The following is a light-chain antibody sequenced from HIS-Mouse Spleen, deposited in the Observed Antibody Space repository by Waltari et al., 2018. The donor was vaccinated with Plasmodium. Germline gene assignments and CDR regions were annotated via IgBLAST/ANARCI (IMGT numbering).Light chain of an antibody. CDR2: EGS. V-gene: IGLV2-23*03. Sequence: QSALTQPASVSGSPGQSITISCTGTSIDFGSYNLVSWYQQHPGKSPQLMIYEGSKRPSGVSNRFSGSKSGNTASLTISGLQAEDEADYYCCSYAGSSTFVVFGGGTKLTVL. CDR3: CSYAGSSTFVV. J-gene: IGLJ2*01. CDR1: SIDFGSYNL.